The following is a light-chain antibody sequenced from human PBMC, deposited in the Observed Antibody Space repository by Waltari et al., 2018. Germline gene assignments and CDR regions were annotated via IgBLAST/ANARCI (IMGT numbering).Light chain of an antibody. Sequence: EIVLTQSPGTASLSPGERATLSSRASQSVGSSSLAWYQQKPGQAPRLVIYRASRRATGIPDRFSGSGSGTDFSLTISRLEPEDFAVYYCQQHGTLPATFGGGTKVEIK. J-gene: IGKJ4*02. CDR2: RAS. CDR1: QSVGSSS. CDR3: QQHGTLPAT. V-gene: IGKV3-20*01.